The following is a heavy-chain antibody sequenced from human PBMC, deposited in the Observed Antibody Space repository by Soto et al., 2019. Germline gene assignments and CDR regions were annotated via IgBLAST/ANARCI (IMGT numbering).Heavy chain of an antibody. V-gene: IGHV3-33*06. Sequence: GGSLRLSCASSGFTFSSYGMHWVRQAPGKGLEWVAVIRYDGGSKYYADSVKGRFTISRDNSKNTLYLQMNSLRAEDTAVCYCAKTGDYVGYYGLDVWGLGTTVTVSS. CDR2: IRYDGGSK. D-gene: IGHD4-17*01. J-gene: IGHJ6*02. CDR3: AKTGDYVGYYGLDV. CDR1: GFTFSSYG.